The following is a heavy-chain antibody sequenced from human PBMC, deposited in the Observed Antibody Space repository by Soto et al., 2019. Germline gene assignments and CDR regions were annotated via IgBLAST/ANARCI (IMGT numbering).Heavy chain of an antibody. V-gene: IGHV4-59*11. J-gene: IGHJ4*02. CDR3: AKYRRTAADGFTLAY. CDR1: GDSISGHY. Sequence: QVQLQESGPGLVNPSETLSLTCTVSGDSISGHYWSWIRQPPGKGLEWIGFIYYDGNTNYNPSLESRVTMSVDTSKNQFSLKLSSVTAADTAVYYCAKYRRTAADGFTLAYWGQGTLVLVSS. D-gene: IGHD6-13*01. CDR2: IYYDGNT.